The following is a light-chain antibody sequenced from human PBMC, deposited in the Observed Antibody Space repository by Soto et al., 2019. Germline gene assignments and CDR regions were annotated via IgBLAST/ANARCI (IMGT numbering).Light chain of an antibody. J-gene: IGKJ1*01. Sequence: EIVLTQSPGTLSLSLGERATLSCRASQSVSSNYLAWYQQKPGQAPRLLIYGASSRATGIPDRFSGSGSGTDFTLTISRLEPEVFAVYDCQQYGSSSWTFGQGTKVDIK. CDR2: GAS. V-gene: IGKV3-20*01. CDR1: QSVSSNY. CDR3: QQYGSSSWT.